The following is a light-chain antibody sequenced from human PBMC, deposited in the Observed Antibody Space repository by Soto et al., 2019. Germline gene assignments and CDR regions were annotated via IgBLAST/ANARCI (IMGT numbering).Light chain of an antibody. CDR2: LEGSGSY. CDR1: SGHSSYI. J-gene: IGLJ2*01. V-gene: IGLV4-60*02. CDR3: ETWDSNTRV. Sequence: QSVLTQSSSASASLGSSVKLTCTLSSGHSSYIIAWHQQQPGKGPRYLMKLEGSGSYNKRSGVPDRFSGSSSGADRYLTISNLQFEDEANYYGETWDSNTRVFGGGTKLTVL.